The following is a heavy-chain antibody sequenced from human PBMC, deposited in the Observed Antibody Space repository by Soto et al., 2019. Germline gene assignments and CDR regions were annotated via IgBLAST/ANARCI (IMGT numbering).Heavy chain of an antibody. D-gene: IGHD2-2*01. CDR3: TTGAYCSSTSCYAAFDI. Sequence: EVQLVESGGGLVKPGGSLRLSCAASGFTFSNAWMSWVRQAPGKGLEWVGRIKSKTDGGTTDYAAPVKGRFTISRDDSKNTLYLQMNSLKTEDTAAYYCTTGAYCSSTSCYAAFDIWGQGTMVTVSS. CDR2: IKSKTDGGTT. CDR1: GFTFSNAW. J-gene: IGHJ3*02. V-gene: IGHV3-15*01.